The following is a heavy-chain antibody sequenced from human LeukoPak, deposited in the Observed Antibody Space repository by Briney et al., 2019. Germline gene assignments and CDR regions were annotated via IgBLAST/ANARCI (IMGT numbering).Heavy chain of an antibody. CDR1: GYTFTSYG. D-gene: IGHD5-18*01. J-gene: IGHJ3*02. CDR3: ARALGTAMVTAAFDI. CDR2: ISAYNGNT. Sequence: ASVKVSCKASGYTFTSYGISWVRQAPGQGLEWMGWISAYNGNTNYAQKLQGRVTMTTDTSTSTAYMELRSLRSDDTAVYYCARALGTAMVTAAFDIWGQGTMVTVSS. V-gene: IGHV1-18*01.